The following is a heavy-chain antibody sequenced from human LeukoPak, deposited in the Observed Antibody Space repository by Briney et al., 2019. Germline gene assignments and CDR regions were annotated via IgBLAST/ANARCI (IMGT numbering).Heavy chain of an antibody. D-gene: IGHD5-12*01. CDR1: GYTFTGYY. V-gene: IGHV1-18*04. Sequence: ASVKVPSKASGYTFTGYYMHWVRQAPAQELEGMGWISAYNGNTNYAQKLQGRVTMTTDTSTSTAYMELRSLRSDDTAVYYCARDSDIVATVWDYWGQGTLVTVSS. J-gene: IGHJ4*02. CDR2: ISAYNGNT. CDR3: ARDSDIVATVWDY.